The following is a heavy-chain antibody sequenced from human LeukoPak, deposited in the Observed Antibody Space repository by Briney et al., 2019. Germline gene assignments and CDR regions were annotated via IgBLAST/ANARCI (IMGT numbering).Heavy chain of an antibody. D-gene: IGHD2/OR15-2a*01. CDR2: INHSGST. CDR1: GGSFSEYY. Sequence: SETLSLTCAVYGGSFSEYYWSWIRQPPGKGLEWIGEINHSGSTNYNPPLKSRVTISLDTSKSQFSLKLSSVTAADTAVYYCARRITVFYWFDPWDQGTLVTVSS. V-gene: IGHV4-34*01. CDR3: ARRITVFYWFDP. J-gene: IGHJ5*02.